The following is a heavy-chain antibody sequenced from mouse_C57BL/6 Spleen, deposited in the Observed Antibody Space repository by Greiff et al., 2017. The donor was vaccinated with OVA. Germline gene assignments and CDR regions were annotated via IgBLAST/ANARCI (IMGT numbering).Heavy chain of an antibody. CDR3: APSRGHLDD. D-gene: IGHD3-3*01. J-gene: IGHJ2*01. CDR1: GYTFTNYY. Sequence: QVQLQQSGPELVKPGASVKISCKASGYTFTNYYMHWVKQRPGQGLEWIGIIHPNSGSTNYNEKFKGKATLTVDKSSSTAYMQLSSLTSEDSAVYYGAPSRGHLDDWGQGTTVTVSS. CDR2: IHPNSGST. V-gene: IGHV1-64*01.